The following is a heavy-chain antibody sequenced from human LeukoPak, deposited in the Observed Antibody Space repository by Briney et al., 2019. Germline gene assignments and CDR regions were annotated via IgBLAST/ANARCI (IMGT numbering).Heavy chain of an antibody. V-gene: IGHV3-7*01. J-gene: IGHJ4*02. D-gene: IGHD4-17*01. CDR3: ARDRAYGTFDY. CDR2: SNANGSEE. CDR1: GFTFSNSW. Sequence: PGGSLRLSCVDSGFTFSNSWMSWVRQAQGRGLEWVATSNANGSEEFYVESVKGRFTISRNNARNSLFLHMDSLRAEDTAVYYCARDRAYGTFDYWGQGTLVTVSS.